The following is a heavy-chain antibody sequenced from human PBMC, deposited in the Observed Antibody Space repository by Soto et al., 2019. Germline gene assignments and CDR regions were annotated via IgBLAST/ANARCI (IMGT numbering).Heavy chain of an antibody. CDR1: GGSISSYN. J-gene: IGHJ4*02. CDR2: IYYSGST. Sequence: PSETLSRTCTVSGGSISSYNRSWLRQPPGKGLEWIGYIYYSGSTNHNPSLKSRVTISVDTSKNQFSLKLSSVSAADTAMYYCARVQAGTIDYWGQGALVTVSS. CDR3: ARVQAGTIDY. D-gene: IGHD1-1*01. V-gene: IGHV4-59*01.